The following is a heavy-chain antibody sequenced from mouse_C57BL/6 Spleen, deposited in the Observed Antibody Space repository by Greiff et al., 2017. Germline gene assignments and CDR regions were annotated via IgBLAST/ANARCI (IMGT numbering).Heavy chain of an antibody. Sequence: QVQLQQPGAELVRPGSSVKLSCKASGYTFTSYWMHWVKQRPIQGLEWIGNIDPSDSETHYNQKFKDKATLTVDKSSSTAYMQLSSLTSEDSAVYYCARCGQLDWCFDVWGTGTTVTVSS. CDR1: GYTFTSYW. D-gene: IGHD4-1*02. CDR2: IDPSDSET. V-gene: IGHV1-52*01. J-gene: IGHJ1*03. CDR3: ARCGQLDWCFDV.